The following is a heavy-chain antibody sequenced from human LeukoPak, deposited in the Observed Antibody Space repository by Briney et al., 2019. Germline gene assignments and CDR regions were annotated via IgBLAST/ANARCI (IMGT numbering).Heavy chain of an antibody. CDR2: ISAYNGNT. Sequence: GASVKVSCKASGYTFTSYGISWVRQAPGQGLEWMGWISAYNGNTNYAQKLQGRVTMTTDTSTSTAYMELRSLRSDDTAVYYCARGLGVYYDTLTPDYWGQGTLVTVSP. CDR1: GYTFTSYG. V-gene: IGHV1-18*01. D-gene: IGHD3-22*01. J-gene: IGHJ4*02. CDR3: ARGLGVYYDTLTPDY.